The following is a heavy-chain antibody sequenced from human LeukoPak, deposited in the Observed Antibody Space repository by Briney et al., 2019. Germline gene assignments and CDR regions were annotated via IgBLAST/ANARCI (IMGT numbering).Heavy chain of an antibody. CDR3: VVGEFPRYNWNYDGRGFDY. J-gene: IGHJ4*02. CDR2: ISAYNGNT. CDR1: GYTFTSYG. D-gene: IGHD1-7*01. V-gene: IGHV1-18*01. Sequence: GASVKVSCKASGYTFTSYGISWVRQAPGQGLEWMGWISAYNGNTNYAQKLQGRVTMTTDTSTSTAYMELRSLRSDDTAVYYCVVGEFPRYNWNYDGRGFDYWGQGTLVTVSS.